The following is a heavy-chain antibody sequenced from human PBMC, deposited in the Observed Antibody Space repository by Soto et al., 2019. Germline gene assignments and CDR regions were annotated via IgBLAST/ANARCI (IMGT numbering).Heavy chain of an antibody. CDR3: AREADYYGSGSYDAFDI. CDR2: IYYSGST. D-gene: IGHD3-10*01. J-gene: IGHJ3*02. Sequence: TSETLSLTCTVSGGSISSYYWSWIRQPPGKGLEWIGYIYYSGSTNYNPSLKSRVTISVDTSKNQFSLKLSSVTAADTDVYYCAREADYYGSGSYDAFDIWGQGTMVTVSS. V-gene: IGHV4-59*01. CDR1: GGSISSYY.